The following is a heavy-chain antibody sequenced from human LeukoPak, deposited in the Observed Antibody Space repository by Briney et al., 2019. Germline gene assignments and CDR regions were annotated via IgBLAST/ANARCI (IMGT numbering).Heavy chain of an antibody. J-gene: IGHJ3*02. V-gene: IGHV3-7*01. CDR3: ARKWGHCSSTSCYAFDI. CDR1: GFTFSSYW. D-gene: IGHD2-2*01. CDR2: IKQDGSEK. Sequence: PGGSLRLSCAASGFTFSSYWMSWVRQAPGKGPEWVANIKQDGSEKYYVDSVKGRFTISRDNAKNSLYLQMNSLRAEDTAVYYCARKWGHCSSTSCYAFDIWGQGTMVTVSS.